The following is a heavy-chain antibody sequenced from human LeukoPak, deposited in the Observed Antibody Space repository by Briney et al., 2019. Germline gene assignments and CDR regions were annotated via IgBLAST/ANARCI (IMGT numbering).Heavy chain of an antibody. D-gene: IGHD6-25*01. CDR2: IYYSGST. J-gene: IGHJ5*02. Sequence: SETLSLTCTVSGGSISSSSYYWGWIRQPPGKGLEWIGSIYYSGSTYYNPSLKSRVTISVDTSKNQFSLKLSSVTAADTAVYYCARSHLYSSEVRFGPWGQGTLVTVSS. CDR3: ARSHLYSSEVRFGP. V-gene: IGHV4-39*01. CDR1: GGSISSSSYY.